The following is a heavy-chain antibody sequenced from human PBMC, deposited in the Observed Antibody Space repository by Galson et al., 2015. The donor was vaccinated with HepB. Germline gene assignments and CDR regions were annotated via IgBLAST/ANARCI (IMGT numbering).Heavy chain of an antibody. CDR3: AKAFSGSTRAYYFDD. CDR2: ISSSSSYI. Sequence: LRLSCAASGFTFSSYSMNWVRQAPGKGLEWVSSISSSSSYIYYADSVKGRFTISRDNAKNSLYLQMNSLRAEDTAIYYCAKAFSGSTRAYYFDDWGQGTLVTVSS. J-gene: IGHJ4*02. CDR1: GFTFSSYS. V-gene: IGHV3-21*04. D-gene: IGHD3-10*01.